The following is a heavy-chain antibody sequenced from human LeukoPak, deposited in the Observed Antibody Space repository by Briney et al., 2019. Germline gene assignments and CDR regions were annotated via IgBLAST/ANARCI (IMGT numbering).Heavy chain of an antibody. CDR2: ISPKSGDS. CDR1: GYTFTGYQ. J-gene: IGHJ3*02. Sequence: ASVKVSCKASGYTFTGYQMHWVRQAPGQGLEWMGWISPKSGDSSYAQRFQGRVTMTRDTSISIAYMELSRLRSDDTAVYYCARALWQQLVRFAFDIWGQGTMVTVSS. CDR3: ARALWQQLVRFAFDI. D-gene: IGHD6-13*01. V-gene: IGHV1-2*02.